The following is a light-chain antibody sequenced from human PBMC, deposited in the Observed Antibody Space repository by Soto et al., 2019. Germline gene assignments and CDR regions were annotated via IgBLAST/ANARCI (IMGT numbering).Light chain of an antibody. Sequence: EIVLTQSPATLSLSPGERATLSCRASQSVSSYLAWYQQKPGQAPRLLIYDASNRATGIPARFSGSGSVTDFTLTISSLVPDDFALYYCQQRSNWPLRTFGGGTKVESK. CDR2: DAS. CDR1: QSVSSY. V-gene: IGKV3-11*01. J-gene: IGKJ4*01. CDR3: QQRSNWPLRT.